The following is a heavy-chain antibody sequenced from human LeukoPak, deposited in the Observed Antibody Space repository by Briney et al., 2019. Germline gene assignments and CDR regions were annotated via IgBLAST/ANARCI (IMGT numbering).Heavy chain of an antibody. V-gene: IGHV3-23*01. Sequence: PGGSLRPSCAASGFTFSSYAMSWVRQAPGKGLEWVSAISGSGGSTYYADSVKGRFTISRDNSKNTLYLQMNSLRAEDTAVYYCATSGGVIIRWFDPWGQGTLVTVSS. CDR1: GFTFSSYA. CDR3: ATSGGVIIRWFDP. CDR2: ISGSGGST. D-gene: IGHD3-10*01. J-gene: IGHJ5*02.